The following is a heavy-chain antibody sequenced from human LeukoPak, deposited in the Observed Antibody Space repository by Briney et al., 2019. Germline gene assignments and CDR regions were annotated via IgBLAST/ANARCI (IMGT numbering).Heavy chain of an antibody. CDR1: GYTFTSYD. Sequence: KVSCKATGYTFTSYDFNWVRQATGQRPEWMGWMSPNSGDTGYAQKFQDRVTMTRNTSISTAYMELSSLRSDDTAVYYCARGPPNWGYDYWGPGTLVTVSS. D-gene: IGHD7-27*01. CDR2: MSPNSGDT. J-gene: IGHJ4*02. CDR3: ARGPPNWGYDY. V-gene: IGHV1-8*01.